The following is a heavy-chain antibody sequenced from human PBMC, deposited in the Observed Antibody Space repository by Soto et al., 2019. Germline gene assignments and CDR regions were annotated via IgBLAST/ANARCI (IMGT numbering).Heavy chain of an antibody. CDR2: IIPIFGTA. D-gene: IGHD6-13*01. CDR3: ARDQSGGVAAAGADYYYGMDV. Sequence: ASVKVSCKASGGTFSSYAISWVRQAPGQGLEWMGGIIPIFGTANYAQKFQGRVTITADESTSTAYMELSSLRSEDTAVYYCARDQSGGVAAAGADYYYGMDVWGQGTTVTVSS. CDR1: GGTFSSYA. V-gene: IGHV1-69*13. J-gene: IGHJ6*02.